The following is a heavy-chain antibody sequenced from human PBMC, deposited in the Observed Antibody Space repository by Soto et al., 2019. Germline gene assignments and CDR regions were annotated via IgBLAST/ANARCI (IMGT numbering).Heavy chain of an antibody. CDR3: ARDGYCISTSCHT. Sequence: SETLSLTCTVSGGSISSGDYYWSWIRQPPGKGLEWIGYIYYSGSTYYNPSLKSRVTISVDTSKNQFSLKLSSVTAADTAVYYCARDGYCISTSCHTWGQGTLVTVSS. CDR2: IYYSGST. V-gene: IGHV4-30-4*01. CDR1: GGSISSGDYY. J-gene: IGHJ4*02. D-gene: IGHD2-2*02.